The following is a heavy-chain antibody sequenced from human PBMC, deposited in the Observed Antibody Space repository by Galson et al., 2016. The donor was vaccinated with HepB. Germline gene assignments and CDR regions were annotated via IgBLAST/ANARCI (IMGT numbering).Heavy chain of an antibody. Sequence: SVKVSCKASGYSFTTYAVHWVRQAPGQRLEWMGWINTANGNTRYSQNFQGRVTITRDTSASIAYMELSSLRPEDTAVYYCARDGEDGAGPPTYDFYFDYWGQGTLVTVSS. V-gene: IGHV1-3*04. J-gene: IGHJ4*02. CDR1: GYSFTTYA. CDR2: INTANGNT. CDR3: ARDGEDGAGPPTYDFYFDY. D-gene: IGHD3/OR15-3a*01.